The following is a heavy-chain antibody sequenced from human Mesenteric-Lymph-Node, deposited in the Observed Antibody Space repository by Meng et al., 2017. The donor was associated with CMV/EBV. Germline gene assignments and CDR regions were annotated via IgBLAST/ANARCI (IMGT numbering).Heavy chain of an antibody. Sequence: ASVQVSCKASNYTLTTNGIVWVRQAPGQGLEWLGWISPYNGDTKYAQNFQWRLTLTTDTSTRTAYMDLRSLTSDDTAVYYCARDPLPLGGSSSEDYWGQGTLVTVSS. CDR2: ISPYNGDT. D-gene: IGHD6-6*01. CDR1: NYTLTTNG. J-gene: IGHJ4*02. CDR3: ARDPLPLGGSSSEDY. V-gene: IGHV1-18*01.